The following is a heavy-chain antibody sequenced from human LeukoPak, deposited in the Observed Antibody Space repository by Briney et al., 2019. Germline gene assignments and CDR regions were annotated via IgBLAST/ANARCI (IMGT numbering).Heavy chain of an antibody. CDR2: IYYSGST. V-gene: IGHV4-39*01. Sequence: SETLSLTCTVSGGSISSSSYYWGWIRQPPGKGLEWIGSIYYSGSTYYNPSLKSRVTISVDTSKNQFSLKLSSVTAADTAVYYCASLFNTGYSSSSRYYYYYMDVWGKGTTVTVSS. J-gene: IGHJ6*03. CDR1: GGSISSSSYY. D-gene: IGHD6-6*01. CDR3: ASLFNTGYSSSSRYYYYYMDV.